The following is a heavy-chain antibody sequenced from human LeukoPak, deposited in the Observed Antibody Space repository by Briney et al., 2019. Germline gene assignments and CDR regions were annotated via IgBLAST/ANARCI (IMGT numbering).Heavy chain of an antibody. V-gene: IGHV4-34*01. CDR3: ARTYDFWSGYNPYYYYYMDV. CDR1: GGSFSGYY. Sequence: SETLSLTCAVYGGSFSGYYWSWIRQPPGKGLEWIGEINHSGSTNYNPSLKSRVTISVDTSKNQFSLKLSSVTAADTAVYYCARTYDFWSGYNPYYYYYMDVWGKGTTVTVSS. J-gene: IGHJ6*03. D-gene: IGHD3-3*01. CDR2: INHSGST.